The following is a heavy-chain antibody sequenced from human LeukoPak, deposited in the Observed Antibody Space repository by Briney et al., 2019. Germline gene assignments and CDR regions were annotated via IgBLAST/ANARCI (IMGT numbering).Heavy chain of an antibody. Sequence: ASVKVSCKASGYTFTSYGISWVRQAPGQGLEWMGWISGDNGDTNYAQKLQGRVTMTSATSTNTVYMELRTLRSDDTAVYYCARDPEVGAIMDYYWGPGTLVTVSS. CDR3: ARDPEVGAIMDYY. CDR1: GYTFTSYG. V-gene: IGHV1-18*01. J-gene: IGHJ4*02. CDR2: ISGDNGDT. D-gene: IGHD1-26*01.